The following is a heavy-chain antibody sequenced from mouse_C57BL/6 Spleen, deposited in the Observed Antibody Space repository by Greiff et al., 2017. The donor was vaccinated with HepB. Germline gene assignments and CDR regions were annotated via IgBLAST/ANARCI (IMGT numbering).Heavy chain of an antibody. V-gene: IGHV3-6*01. CDR1: GYSITSGYY. Sequence: EVKLVESGPGLVKPSQSLSLTCSVTGYSITSGYYWNWIRQFPGNKLEWMGYISYDGSNNYNPSLKNRISITRDTSKNQFFLKLNSVTTEDTASYYCARRNNDGGYAMDYWGQGTSVTVSS. D-gene: IGHD1-3*01. J-gene: IGHJ4*01. CDR2: ISYDGSN. CDR3: ARRNNDGGYAMDY.